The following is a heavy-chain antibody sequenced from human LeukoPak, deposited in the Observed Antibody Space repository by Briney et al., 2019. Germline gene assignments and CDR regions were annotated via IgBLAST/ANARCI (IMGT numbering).Heavy chain of an antibody. D-gene: IGHD6-13*01. CDR2: ISYDGSNK. CDR3: VKDWALSSWYVVFYYYGMDV. Sequence: QSGRSLRLSCAASGFTFSSYGMHWVRQAPGKGLEWVAVISYDGSNKYYADSVKGRFTISRDNSKNTLYLQMNSLRAEDTAVYYCVKDWALSSWYVVFYYYGMDVWGKRTPVTVSS. J-gene: IGHJ6*04. V-gene: IGHV3-30*18. CDR1: GFTFSSYG.